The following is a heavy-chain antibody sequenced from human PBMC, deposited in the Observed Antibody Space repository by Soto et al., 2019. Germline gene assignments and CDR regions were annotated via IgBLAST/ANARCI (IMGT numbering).Heavy chain of an antibody. Sequence: SETLSLTCTVSGGSISSGGYYWSWIRQHPGKGLEWIGYIYYSGSTYYNPSLKSRVTISVDTSKNQLSLKLSSVTAADTAVYYCARAAVSMPMDVWGQWTTVTVAS. CDR3: ARAAVSMPMDV. CDR1: GGSISSGGYY. V-gene: IGHV4-31*03. J-gene: IGHJ6*02. CDR2: IYYSGST. D-gene: IGHD2-2*01.